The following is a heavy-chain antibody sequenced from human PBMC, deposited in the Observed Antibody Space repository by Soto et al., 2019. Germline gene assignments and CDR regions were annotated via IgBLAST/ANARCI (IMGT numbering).Heavy chain of an antibody. CDR1: GFTFSNAW. Sequence: GGSLRLSCAASGFTFSNAWIDWVRQAPGKGLEWVGRIKSKTDGGTTDYAEPVKGRFAISRDDSNNMVYLQMNSLKIEDTAVYYCTTDSYSTIIIVRFDYWGHGTLVTVSS. CDR2: IKSKTDGGTT. J-gene: IGHJ4*01. CDR3: TTDSYSTIIIVRFDY. V-gene: IGHV3-15*07. D-gene: IGHD3-22*01.